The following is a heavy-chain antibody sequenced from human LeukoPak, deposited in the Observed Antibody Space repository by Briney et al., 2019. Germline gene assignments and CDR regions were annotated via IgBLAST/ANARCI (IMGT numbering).Heavy chain of an antibody. CDR3: AREEVSLDYGMDV. CDR1: GFTFSSYS. D-gene: IGHD5/OR15-5a*01. J-gene: IGHJ6*02. CDR2: ISSSSSYI. V-gene: IGHV3-21*01. Sequence: PGGSLRLSCAASGFTFSSYSMNWVRQAPGKGLEWVSSISSSSSYIYYADSVKGRFTISRDNAKNSLYLQMNSLRAEDTAVYYCAREEVSLDYGMDVWGQGTTVTVSS.